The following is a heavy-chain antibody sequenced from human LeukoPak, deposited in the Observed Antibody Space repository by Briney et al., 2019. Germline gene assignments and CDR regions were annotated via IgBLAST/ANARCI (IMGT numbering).Heavy chain of an antibody. Sequence: SETLSLTCAVHGGSFSGYYWSWIRQPPGKGLEWIGEINHSGSTNYNPSLKSRVTISVDTSKNQFSLKLSSVTAADTAVYYCARLPRFDYYYYMDVWGKGTTVTVSS. CDR3: ARLPRFDYYYYMDV. V-gene: IGHV4-34*01. D-gene: IGHD3-3*01. CDR1: GGSFSGYY. CDR2: INHSGST. J-gene: IGHJ6*03.